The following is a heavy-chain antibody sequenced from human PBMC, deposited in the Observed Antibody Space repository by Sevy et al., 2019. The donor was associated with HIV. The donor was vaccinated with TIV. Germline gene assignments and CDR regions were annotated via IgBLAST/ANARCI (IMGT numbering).Heavy chain of an antibody. J-gene: IGHJ5*02. CDR2: IRGSGAAT. CDR1: GFTFSSFA. D-gene: IGHD6-19*01. CDR3: TKWNGIEVAGPLAGFDP. V-gene: IGHV3-23*01. Sequence: GGSLRLSCAASGFTFSSFAMSWVRQAPGKGLEWVSTIRGSGAATYYADSVKGRFIISRDNSKNTQYLQMNSLRAEDQAVYYCTKWNGIEVAGPLAGFDPWGQGTLVTVSS.